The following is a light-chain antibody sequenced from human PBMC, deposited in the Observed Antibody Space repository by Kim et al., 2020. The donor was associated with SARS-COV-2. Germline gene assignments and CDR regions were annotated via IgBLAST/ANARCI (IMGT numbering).Light chain of an antibody. J-gene: IGLJ3*02. CDR2: DVS. CDR1: SRDVGGYNY. CDR3: NSYTSSTTWV. V-gene: IGLV2-14*01. Sequence: QSALTQPASVSGSPGQSITISCTGTSRDVGGYNYVSWYQQHPGKAPKLMIYDVSKRPSGVSNRFSGSKSGNTASLTISGLQAEDEADYYCNSYTSSTTWVFGGGTKLTVL.